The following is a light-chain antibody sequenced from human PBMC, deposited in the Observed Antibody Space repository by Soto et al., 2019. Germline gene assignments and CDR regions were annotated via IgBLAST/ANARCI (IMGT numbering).Light chain of an antibody. CDR2: DAS. Sequence: EIVLTQSPATLSLSPGERATLSCRASQNVSTYLAWYQQKPGQAPRLFIYDASNRATGSPARFSGSGSGKDFTLAISSLEPEDFAVYYCQQSTNWLTFGPGTKVDIK. J-gene: IGKJ3*01. CDR1: QNVSTY. CDR3: QQSTNWLT. V-gene: IGKV3-11*01.